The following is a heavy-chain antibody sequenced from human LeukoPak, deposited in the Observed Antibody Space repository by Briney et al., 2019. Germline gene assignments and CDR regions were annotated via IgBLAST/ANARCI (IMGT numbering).Heavy chain of an antibody. V-gene: IGHV1-46*01. Sequence: GASVKVSCKASGYAFTSYYMHWVRQAPGQGLEWMGIINPSGGSTSYAQKFQGRVTMTRDTSTSTVYMELSSLRSEDTAVYYCARDVAAAGTPPMDWGQGTLVTVSS. CDR2: INPSGGST. J-gene: IGHJ4*02. CDR1: GYAFTSYY. D-gene: IGHD6-13*01. CDR3: ARDVAAAGTPPMD.